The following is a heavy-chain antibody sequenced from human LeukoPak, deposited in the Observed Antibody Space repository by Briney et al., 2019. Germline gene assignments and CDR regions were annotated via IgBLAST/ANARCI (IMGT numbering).Heavy chain of an antibody. J-gene: IGHJ4*02. V-gene: IGHV1-46*01. D-gene: IGHD5-24*01. CDR3: ARDSMGWLQFGSYFDY. CDR2: INPSGGST. Sequence: VSVKVSCKASGYTFTSYYMHWVRQAPRQGLEWMGVINPSGGSTSYAQKFQGRVTMTRDTSTSTVYMEPSSLRSEDTAVYYCARDSMGWLQFGSYFDYWGQGTLVTVSS. CDR1: GYTFTSYY.